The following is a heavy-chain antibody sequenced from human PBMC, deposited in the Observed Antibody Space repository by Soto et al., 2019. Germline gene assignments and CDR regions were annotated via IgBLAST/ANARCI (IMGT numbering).Heavy chain of an antibody. D-gene: IGHD3-16*02. CDR1: GYTFTGYY. CDR3: ARDARYRRNAFDI. J-gene: IGHJ3*02. V-gene: IGHV1-2*04. Sequence: ASVKVSCTASGYTFTGYYMHWVRQAPGQGLEWMGWINPNSGGTNYAQKFQGWVTMTRDTSISTAYMELSRLRSDDTAVYYCARDARYRRNAFDIWGQGTMVTVSS. CDR2: INPNSGGT.